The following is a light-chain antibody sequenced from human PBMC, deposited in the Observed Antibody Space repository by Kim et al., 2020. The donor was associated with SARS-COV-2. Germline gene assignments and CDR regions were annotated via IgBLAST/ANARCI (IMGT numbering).Light chain of an antibody. CDR2: EDN. CDR1: SGSIASNY. Sequence: NFMLTQPHSVSESPGKTVTISCTRSSGSIASNYVQWYQQRPSSSPTTVIYEDNQRPSGVPDRFSGSIDSSSNSASLTISGLKTEDEADYYCQSYDGSYHEWVFGGGTKLTVL. CDR3: QSYDGSYHEWV. J-gene: IGLJ3*02. V-gene: IGLV6-57*01.